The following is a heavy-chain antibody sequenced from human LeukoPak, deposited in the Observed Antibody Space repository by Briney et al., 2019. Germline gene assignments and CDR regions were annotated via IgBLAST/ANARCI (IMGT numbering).Heavy chain of an antibody. J-gene: IGHJ6*02. Sequence: GGSLRLSCAASKFTFDSYEMNWVRQAPGKGLEWVSYISSSGTTINYADSVKGRFTISRDNAKNSLFLQMNSLRAEDTAVYYCARTWWTGGMDVWGQGTTVTVSS. CDR1: KFTFDSYE. CDR3: ARTWWTGGMDV. V-gene: IGHV3-48*03. CDR2: ISSSGTTI. D-gene: IGHD2-15*01.